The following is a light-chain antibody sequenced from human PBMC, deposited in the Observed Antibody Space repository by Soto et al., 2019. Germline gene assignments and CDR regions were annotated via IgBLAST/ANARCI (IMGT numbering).Light chain of an antibody. CDR1: SSDVGGYNY. CDR3: SSYTSRSTLV. J-gene: IGLJ2*01. CDR2: DVS. Sequence: QSALTQPASVSGSPGQSITISCTGTSSDVGGYNYVSWYQQHPGKAPKLMIYDVSDRPSGVSSRFSGSKSGNTASLTISGLQDEDEADYYCSSYTSRSTLVFGGGTKVTVL. V-gene: IGLV2-14*01.